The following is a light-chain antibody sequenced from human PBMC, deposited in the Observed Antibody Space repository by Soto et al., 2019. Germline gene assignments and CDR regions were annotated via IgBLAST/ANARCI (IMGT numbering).Light chain of an antibody. Sequence: QSVLTQPASVSGSPVQSITISCTGTSSDVGGYNYVSWYQQHPGKAPKLMIYDVSNRPSGVSNRFSGSKSGNTASLTISGLQAEDEADYYCSSYTSSSTDFGTGTRSPS. CDR2: DVS. V-gene: IGLV2-14*01. J-gene: IGLJ1*01. CDR1: SSDVGGYNY. CDR3: SSYTSSSTD.